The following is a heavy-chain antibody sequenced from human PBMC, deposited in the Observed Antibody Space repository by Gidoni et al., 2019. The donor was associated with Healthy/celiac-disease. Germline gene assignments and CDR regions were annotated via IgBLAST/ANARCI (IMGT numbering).Heavy chain of an antibody. J-gene: IGHJ3*02. CDR1: GGSISSYY. CDR2: SYYSGST. V-gene: IGHV4-59*01. Sequence: QVQLQESGPGLLQPSATLSLTCTVSGGSISSYYWSWIRQPPGKGLEWIGYSYYSGSTNYNPSLKRRVTISVDTSKNQFSLKLSSVTAADTAVYYCAREYGDAFDIWGQGTMVTVSS. D-gene: IGHD4-17*01. CDR3: AREYGDAFDI.